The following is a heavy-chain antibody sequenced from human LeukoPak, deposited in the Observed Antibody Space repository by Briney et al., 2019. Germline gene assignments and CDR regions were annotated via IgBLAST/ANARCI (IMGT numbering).Heavy chain of an antibody. CDR3: ARDRLQLHS. CDR1: GGSISNYY. D-gene: IGHD5-24*01. V-gene: IGHV4-59*01. Sequence: SEALSLTCTVSGGSISNYYWNWIRQPPGKGLEWIGYIYYTGNTNYNPSLKSRVTISVDTSKNQFSLKLSSVTAADTAVYYCARDRLQLHSWGQGTLVTVSS. CDR2: IYYTGNT. J-gene: IGHJ4*02.